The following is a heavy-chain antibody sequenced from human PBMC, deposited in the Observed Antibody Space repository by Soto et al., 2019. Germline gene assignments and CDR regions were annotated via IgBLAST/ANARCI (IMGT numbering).Heavy chain of an antibody. CDR3: ARPYCSSSGCHGWFDP. CDR1: GYTFTGYY. D-gene: IGHD2-2*01. J-gene: IGHJ5*02. CDR2: INSNSGGT. Sequence: GASVKVSCKASGYTFTGYYMHWLRQAPGQGLEWMGWINSNSGGTNYAQKFQGRVTMTRDTSISTAYMELTRLTSDDTAVYYCARPYCSSSGCHGWFDPWGQGTLVTVSS. V-gene: IGHV1-2*02.